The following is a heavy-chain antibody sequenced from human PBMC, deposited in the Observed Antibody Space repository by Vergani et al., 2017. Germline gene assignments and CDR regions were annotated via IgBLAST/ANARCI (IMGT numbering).Heavy chain of an antibody. CDR2: INHSGSI. D-gene: IGHD2-2*01. J-gene: IGHJ6*02. CDR3: ARGGYCSSTSCSPQLLYYYGMDV. Sequence: QVQLQQWGAGLLKPSETLSLTCAVYGGSFSGYYWSWIRQPPGKGLEWIGEINHSGSINYNPSLKSRVTISVDTSKNQFSLKLSSVTAADTAVYYCARGGYCSSTSCSPQLLYYYGMDVWGQGTTVTVSS. CDR1: GGSFSGYY. V-gene: IGHV4-34*01.